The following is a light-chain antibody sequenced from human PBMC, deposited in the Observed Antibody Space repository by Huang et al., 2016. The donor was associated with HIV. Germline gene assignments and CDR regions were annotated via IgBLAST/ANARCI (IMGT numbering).Light chain of an antibody. V-gene: IGKV1-5*01. CDR3: QQYKTYPWT. J-gene: IGKJ1*01. Sequence: DIQMTQSPATLSASVGDKVTITCRASQRISSWVAWSQQKPGKAPNLLIYDASSLESGVPSTFTGSGSGTDFTLTISSLQPDNFATYYCQQYKTYPWTFGQGTKVEIK. CDR2: DAS. CDR1: QRISSW.